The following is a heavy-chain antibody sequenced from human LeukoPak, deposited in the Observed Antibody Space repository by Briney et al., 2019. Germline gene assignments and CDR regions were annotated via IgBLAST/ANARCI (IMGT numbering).Heavy chain of an antibody. CDR1: GFTFSSFA. CDR3: AQRAQLPKRHFDY. D-gene: IGHD2-2*01. J-gene: IGHJ4*02. Sequence: PGGSLRLSCAASGFTFSSFAMGWVRQAPGKGLEWVSAISGSDGSTYYTDSVKGRFTISRDNSKNTLYLQMNSLRAEDTAVYYCAQRAQLPKRHFDYWGQGTLVTVSS. CDR2: ISGSDGST. V-gene: IGHV3-23*01.